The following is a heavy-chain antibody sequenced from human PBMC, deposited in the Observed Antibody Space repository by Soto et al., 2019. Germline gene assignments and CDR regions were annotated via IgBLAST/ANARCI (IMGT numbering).Heavy chain of an antibody. CDR2: MSYDGSDT. J-gene: IGHJ4*02. D-gene: IGHD3-10*02. Sequence: PGGSLRLSCVGSGFIFSNIGMHWVRQTPGKGLEWVAFMSYDGSDTFYADSVKGRFTISRDNSKNTLFLHMSNLRAEDTAMYYCTIVRVADSAPDHWGQGTLVTVSS. CDR1: GFIFSNIG. V-gene: IGHV3-30*02. CDR3: TIVRVADSAPDH.